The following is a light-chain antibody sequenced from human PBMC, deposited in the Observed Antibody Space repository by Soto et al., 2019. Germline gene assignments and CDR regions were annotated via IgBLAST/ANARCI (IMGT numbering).Light chain of an antibody. CDR1: SSNIGNNY. V-gene: IGLV1-51*02. CDR3: GTWDSGYV. Sequence: QSVLTQPPSVSAAPGQKVTISCSGSSSNIGNNYVSWYQQLPGTAPKLLIYENNKRPSGIPDRFSGSKSGTSATLGITGLQTGDEADYYCGTWDSGYVFGTGTKLTVL. CDR2: ENN. J-gene: IGLJ1*01.